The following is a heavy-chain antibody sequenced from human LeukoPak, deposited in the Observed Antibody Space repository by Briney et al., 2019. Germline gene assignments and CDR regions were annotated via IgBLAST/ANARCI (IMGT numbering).Heavy chain of an antibody. Sequence: PGGSLRLSCEASGFTFSHYWMSWVRQAPGKGLEWVANIRPDGSRKYYLDSVRGRLSISRDNGKSSLTLQMNSLRAEDTAVYYCAREYDFWSGYPAFDYWGQGTLVTVSS. D-gene: IGHD3-3*01. J-gene: IGHJ4*02. CDR1: GFTFSHYW. CDR3: AREYDFWSGYPAFDY. V-gene: IGHV3-7*01. CDR2: IRPDGSRK.